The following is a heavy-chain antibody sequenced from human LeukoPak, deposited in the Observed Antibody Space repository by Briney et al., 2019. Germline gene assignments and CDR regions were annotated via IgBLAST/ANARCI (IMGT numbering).Heavy chain of an antibody. CDR3: ARSYDSSGYHYYAFDI. V-gene: IGHV4-59*01. CDR2: IYYPGST. Sequence: PSETLSLTCTVAGGPITRYYSSWIRQPPGKGLEWIGHIYYPGSTKYNPSLKSRVTISVDTSKNQCSLKLISVTAADTALYYCARSYDSSGYHYYAFDIWGQGTMVTVSS. J-gene: IGHJ3*02. D-gene: IGHD3-22*01. CDR1: GGPITRYY.